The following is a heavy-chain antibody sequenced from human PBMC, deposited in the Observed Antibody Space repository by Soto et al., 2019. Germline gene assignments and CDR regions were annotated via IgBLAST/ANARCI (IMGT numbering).Heavy chain of an antibody. CDR3: AKGFSYSVDY. D-gene: IGHD5-18*01. J-gene: IGHJ4*02. Sequence: QVQLVESGGGVVQPGRSLRLSCAASGFTFSTYGMHWVRQAPGKGLEWVAVISYDGSNKYYADSVKGRFTISRDNSKNTLYLQMSSLRADDTAVYYCAKGFSYSVDYWGQGTLVTVSS. V-gene: IGHV3-30*18. CDR2: ISYDGSNK. CDR1: GFTFSTYG.